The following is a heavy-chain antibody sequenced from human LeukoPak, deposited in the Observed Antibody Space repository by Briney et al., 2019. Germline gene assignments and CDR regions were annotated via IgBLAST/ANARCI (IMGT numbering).Heavy chain of an antibody. CDR3: ARHGNSITMIAVFDY. D-gene: IGHD3-22*01. V-gene: IGHV4-39*01. Sequence: PSETLSLTCAVYGGSFSGYYWGWIRQPPGKGLEWIGSIYYSGSTYYNPSLKSRVTISVDTSKNQFSLKLSSVTAADTAVYYCARHGNSITMIAVFDYWGQGTLVTVSS. CDR1: GGSFSGYY. J-gene: IGHJ4*02. CDR2: IYYSGST.